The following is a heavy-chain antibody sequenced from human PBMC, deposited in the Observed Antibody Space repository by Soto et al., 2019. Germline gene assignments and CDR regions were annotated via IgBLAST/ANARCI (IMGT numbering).Heavy chain of an antibody. CDR1: GFSFRSYG. Sequence: VQLVESGGGVVQPGRSLRLSCAASGFSFRSYGMHWVRQAPGKGLEWVAVISYDGSNKYYADSVKGRFTISRDNSKNTLYLQMNSLRAEDTAVYYCSPGSYSSGWYFDYWGQGTLVTVSS. D-gene: IGHD6-19*01. CDR2: ISYDGSNK. J-gene: IGHJ4*02. V-gene: IGHV3-30*03. CDR3: SPGSYSSGWYFDY.